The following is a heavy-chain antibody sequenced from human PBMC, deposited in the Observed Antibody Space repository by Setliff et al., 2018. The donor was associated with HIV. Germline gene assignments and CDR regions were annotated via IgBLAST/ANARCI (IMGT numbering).Heavy chain of an antibody. D-gene: IGHD6-25*01. V-gene: IGHV1-24*01. Sequence: ASVKVSCKVSGYSLTELSMHWVQQAPGKGLEWMGGFDPDDGETVYAQQFQGRVTMTEDTSTDTAYMELTSLRSEDTAMYYCAPVSSGWFDPWGQGTLVTVSS. CDR1: GYSLTELS. CDR3: APVSSGWFDP. J-gene: IGHJ5*02. CDR2: FDPDDGET.